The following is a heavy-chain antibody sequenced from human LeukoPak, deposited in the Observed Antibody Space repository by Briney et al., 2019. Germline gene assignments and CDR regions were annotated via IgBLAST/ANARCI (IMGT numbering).Heavy chain of an antibody. CDR2: IYTSGST. J-gene: IGHJ3*02. V-gene: IGHV4-4*07. CDR3: ARDLQYSSSWYDNDAFDI. Sequence: PSETLSLTCAVSGDSINSYYWSWIRQTPGKGLEWIGRIYTSGSTNYNPSLKSRVTMSVDTSKNQFSLELSSVTAADTAVYYCARDLQYSSSWYDNDAFDIWGQGTMVTVSS. D-gene: IGHD6-13*01. CDR1: GDSINSYY.